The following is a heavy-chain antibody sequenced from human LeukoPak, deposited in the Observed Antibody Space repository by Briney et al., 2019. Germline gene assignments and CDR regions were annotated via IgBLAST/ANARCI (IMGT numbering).Heavy chain of an antibody. V-gene: IGHV5-51*01. Sequence: GESLKISCQGSGYSFTNYWIGWVRQMPGKGMEWMGIIYPGDSDTRYSPSFQRQVTISADKSISTAYLQWSSLTASDTAMYHCARQRVGSPTGHAFDIWGQGTMLTVSS. CDR3: ARQRVGSPTGHAFDI. J-gene: IGHJ3*02. D-gene: IGHD1-26*01. CDR1: GYSFTNYW. CDR2: IYPGDSDT.